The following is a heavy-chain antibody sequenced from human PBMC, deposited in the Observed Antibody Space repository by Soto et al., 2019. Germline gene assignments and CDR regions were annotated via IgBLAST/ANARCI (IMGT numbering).Heavy chain of an antibody. V-gene: IGHV4-34*01. CDR2: INHSGST. J-gene: IGHJ4*02. Sequence: QVQLQQWGAGLLKPSETLSLTCAVYGGSFSGYYWSWIRQPPGKGLEWIGEINHSGSTNYNPSLKSRVTISVDTSKNQFSLKLSSVTAADAAVYYCARSIAARSSYFDYWGQGTLVTVSS. CDR1: GGSFSGYY. CDR3: ARSIAARSSYFDY. D-gene: IGHD6-6*01.